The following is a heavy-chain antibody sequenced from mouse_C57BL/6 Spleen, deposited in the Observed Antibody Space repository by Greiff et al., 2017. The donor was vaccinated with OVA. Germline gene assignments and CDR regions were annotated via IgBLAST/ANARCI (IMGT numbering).Heavy chain of an antibody. CDR3: AREDDGYYVN. V-gene: IGHV5-4*01. CDR2: ISDGGSYT. D-gene: IGHD2-3*01. CDR1: GFTFSSYA. J-gene: IGHJ2*01. Sequence: EVQLVESGGGLVKPGGSLKLSCAASGFTFSSYAMSWVRQTPEKRLEWVATISDGGSYTYYPDNVQGRFTISRDNAKNNLYLQMSHLKAEDTAMYYCAREDDGYYVNWGQGTTLTVAS.